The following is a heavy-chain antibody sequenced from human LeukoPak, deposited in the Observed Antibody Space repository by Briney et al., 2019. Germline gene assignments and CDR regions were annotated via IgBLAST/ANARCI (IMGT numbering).Heavy chain of an antibody. J-gene: IGHJ4*02. Sequence: GASVKVSCMASGYTFTGYYMHWVRQAPGQGLEWMGWINPNSGGTNYAQKCQGRVTMTRDTSISTAYMELSRLRSDDTAVYYCARDRGSSGHFDYWGQGTLVTVSS. CDR1: GYTFTGYY. CDR2: INPNSGGT. D-gene: IGHD3-22*01. V-gene: IGHV1-2*02. CDR3: ARDRGSSGHFDY.